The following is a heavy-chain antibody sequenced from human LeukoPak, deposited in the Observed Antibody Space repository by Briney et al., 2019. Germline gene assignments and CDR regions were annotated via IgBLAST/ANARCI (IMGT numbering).Heavy chain of an antibody. CDR1: GFTLSSYA. CDR3: ARYGYCTSGTCYSSGALDI. D-gene: IGHD2-2*03. J-gene: IGHJ3*02. V-gene: IGHV3-30-3*01. Sequence: GGSLRLSCAASGFTLSSYAMHWVRQAPGKGLEWVAVISYDGSNKYYADSVKGRFTISRDNSKNTLYLQMNTLRAEDTAVYYCARYGYCTSGTCYSSGALDIWGQGTMVAVSS. CDR2: ISYDGSNK.